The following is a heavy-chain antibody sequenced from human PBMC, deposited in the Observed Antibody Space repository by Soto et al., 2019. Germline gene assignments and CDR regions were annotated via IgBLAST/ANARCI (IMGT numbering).Heavy chain of an antibody. V-gene: IGHV1-2*04. CDR3: ARVGSSWSFDY. CDR2: ISPNNGGS. Sequence: QVQLVQSGAEVKKPGASVKVSCKASGYTFTDYYIHWVRQAPGQGLEWMGWISPNNGGSNYAQKFRGWVTMTRDTSISTAYMELSRLKSDDTAIYYCARVGSSWSFDYWGQGTLVTVSS. J-gene: IGHJ4*02. CDR1: GYTFTDYY. D-gene: IGHD6-13*01.